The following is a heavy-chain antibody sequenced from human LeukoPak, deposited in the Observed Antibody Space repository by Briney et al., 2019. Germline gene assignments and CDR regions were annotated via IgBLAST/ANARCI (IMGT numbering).Heavy chain of an antibody. Sequence: IPSETLSLTCTVSGGSISSSSYYWVWIRQPPGKGLEWIGTIYYSGSTYYKPSLKRRVTISVDTSKNQFSLKLSSVTAADTAVYYCAREVDAAAAYNWFDPWGQGTLVTVSS. CDR1: GGSISSSSYY. CDR2: IYYSGST. D-gene: IGHD2-2*01. V-gene: IGHV4-39*07. J-gene: IGHJ5*02. CDR3: AREVDAAAAYNWFDP.